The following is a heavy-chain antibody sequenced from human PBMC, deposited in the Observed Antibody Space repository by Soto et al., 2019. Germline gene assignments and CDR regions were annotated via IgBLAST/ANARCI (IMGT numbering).Heavy chain of an antibody. V-gene: IGHV1-8*01. CDR1: GYTFSDHD. CDR3: AIDLRFRLSFGVVMPPVSLDP. J-gene: IGHJ5*02. D-gene: IGHD3-3*01. CDR2: MNPDSGNT. Sequence: ASVKVSCKATGYTFSDHDINWVRQAPEQGHERMGWMNPDSGNTGYAQNFQGRVTMTRDFFISTAYKELSGLTSVYTAVYYCAIDLRFRLSFGVVMPPVSLDPWGQGTLVTVSS.